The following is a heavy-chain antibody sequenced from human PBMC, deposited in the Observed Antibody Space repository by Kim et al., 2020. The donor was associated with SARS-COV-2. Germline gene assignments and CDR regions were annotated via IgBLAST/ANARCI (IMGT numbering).Heavy chain of an antibody. CDR2: IYSGGST. J-gene: IGHJ4*02. CDR3: ASPARADPYSPRFDY. CDR1: GFTVSSNY. V-gene: IGHV3-53*01. D-gene: IGHD2-15*01. Sequence: GGSLRLSCAASGFTVSSNYMSWVRQAPGKGLEWVSVIYSGGSTYYADSVKGRFTISRDNSKNTLYLQMNSLRAEDTAVYYCASPARADPYSPRFDYWGQGTLVTVSS.